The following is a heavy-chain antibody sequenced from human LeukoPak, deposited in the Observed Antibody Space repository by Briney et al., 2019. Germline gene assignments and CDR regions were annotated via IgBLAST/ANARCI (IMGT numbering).Heavy chain of an antibody. J-gene: IGHJ4*02. CDR3: AKASRSTSWPGFDY. D-gene: IGHD2-2*01. CDR2: IWYGGSNK. CDR1: GFTFSSYG. Sequence: PGGSLRLSCAASGFTFSSYGMHWVRQAPGKGLEWVAVIWYGGSNKYYADSVKGRFTISRDTSKNTLYLQMNSLRAEDTAVYYCAKASRSTSWPGFDYWGQGTLVTVSS. V-gene: IGHV3-33*06.